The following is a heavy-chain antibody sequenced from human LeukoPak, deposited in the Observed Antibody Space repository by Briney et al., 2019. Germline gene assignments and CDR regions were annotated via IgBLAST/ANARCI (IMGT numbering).Heavy chain of an antibody. CDR1: GGSISSYY. D-gene: IGHD4-17*01. CDR3: ARDYSTTGWFDP. Sequence: SETLSLTCTVSGGSISSYYWSWIRQPPGKGLELIGYIYYSGSTNYNPSLKSRVTISVDTSKNQFSLKLSSVTAADTAVYYCARDYSTTGWFDPWGQGTLVTVSS. J-gene: IGHJ5*02. CDR2: IYYSGST. V-gene: IGHV4-59*01.